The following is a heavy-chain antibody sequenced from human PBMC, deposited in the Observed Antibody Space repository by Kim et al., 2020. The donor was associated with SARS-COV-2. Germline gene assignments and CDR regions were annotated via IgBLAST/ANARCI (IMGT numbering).Heavy chain of an antibody. V-gene: IGHV4-30-2*04. Sequence: PALKSRVTISVDTSKNQFSLKLSSVTAADTAVYYCARDGSGSYYLHYFDYWGQGTLVTVSS. CDR3: ARDGSGSYYLHYFDY. D-gene: IGHD3-10*01. J-gene: IGHJ4*02.